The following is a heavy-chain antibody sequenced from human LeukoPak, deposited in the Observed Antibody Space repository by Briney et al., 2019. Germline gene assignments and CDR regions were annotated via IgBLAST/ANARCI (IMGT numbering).Heavy chain of an antibody. Sequence: SETLSLTCSVSGGSISSNSYYWGWIRQPPGKGLEWIGSIYYSGSTYHNPSLKSRVTISVDTSKNQFSLKLSSVTAADTAMYYCVYTSGWYLYSYFDCWGQGILVTVSS. D-gene: IGHD6-19*01. CDR2: IYYSGST. J-gene: IGHJ4*02. CDR1: GGSISSNSYY. CDR3: VYTSGWYLYSYFDC. V-gene: IGHV4-39*01.